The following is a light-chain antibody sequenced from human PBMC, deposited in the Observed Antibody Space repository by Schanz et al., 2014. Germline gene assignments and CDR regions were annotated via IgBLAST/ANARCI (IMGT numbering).Light chain of an antibody. CDR3: QQYKNWPWT. CDR2: GAI. CDR1: QSVDRD. J-gene: IGKJ1*01. V-gene: IGKV3-15*01. Sequence: EIVMTQPLGTLSVFPGERATLSCRASQSVDRDLAWFQQKPGQAPTLVIYGAITRATGIPARFSGSGSGTEFTLTISSLQSEDFAVYYCQQYKNWPWTFGQGTNVEIK.